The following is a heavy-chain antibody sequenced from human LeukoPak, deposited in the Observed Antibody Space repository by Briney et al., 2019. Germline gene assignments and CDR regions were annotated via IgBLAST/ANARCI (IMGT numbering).Heavy chain of an antibody. Sequence: SETLSLTCTVSGGSISSYYWSWIRQPPGKGLEWIGYIYYSGSTNYNPSLKSRVTISVDTSKNQFSLKLSSVTAADTAVYYCARGDDFWSGYCFDYWGQGTLVTVSS. J-gene: IGHJ4*02. V-gene: IGHV4-59*12. D-gene: IGHD3-3*01. CDR1: GGSISSYY. CDR3: ARGDDFWSGYCFDY. CDR2: IYYSGST.